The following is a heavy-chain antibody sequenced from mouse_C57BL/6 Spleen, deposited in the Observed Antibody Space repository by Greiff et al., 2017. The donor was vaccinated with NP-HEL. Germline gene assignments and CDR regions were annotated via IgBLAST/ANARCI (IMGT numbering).Heavy chain of an antibody. V-gene: IGHV1-5*01. D-gene: IGHD1-1*01. CDR2: IYPGNSDT. Sequence: EVQLQQSGTVLARPGASVKMSCKTSGYTFTSYWMHWVKQRPGQGLEWIGAIYPGNSDTSYNQKFKGKAKLTAVTSASTAYMELSSLTNEDSAVYYCTRTGLGYGSSYGYFDVWGTGTTVTVSS. CDR3: TRTGLGYGSSYGYFDV. J-gene: IGHJ1*03. CDR1: GYTFTSYW.